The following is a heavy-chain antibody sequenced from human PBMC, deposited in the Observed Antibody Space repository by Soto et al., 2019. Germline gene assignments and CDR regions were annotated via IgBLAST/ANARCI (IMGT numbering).Heavy chain of an antibody. CDR3: AREAPETVGEGYWCDP. D-gene: IGHD2-2*01. V-gene: IGHV4-4*07. Sequence: PSETLSLTCTVSGDSFSGYFWSWIRQPAGKGLEWIGRVYTSGHTDYNPSLKSRVTVSVDTSKNQFSLKLNSVTAADTAVYYCAREAPETVGEGYWCDPWGQGTLVTVSS. CDR2: VYTSGHT. J-gene: IGHJ5*02. CDR1: GDSFSGYF.